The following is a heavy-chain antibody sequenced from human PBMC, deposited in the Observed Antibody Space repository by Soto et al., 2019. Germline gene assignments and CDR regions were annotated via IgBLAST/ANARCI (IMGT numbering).Heavy chain of an antibody. CDR3: ARDANFGSGKSTFWAFYL. CDR1: GVSISGNEW. Sequence: QVQLQESGPGLVKPSGTLSLACAVSGVSISGNEWWAWVRQSPGRGLEWIAESHHDGTTNYNPSLKGRVSMSLYTSKNQFSLTLRSVTAADTAVYFCARDANFGSGKSTFWAFYLWCQGTMVTVSS. J-gene: IGHJ3*01. D-gene: IGHD3-10*01. V-gene: IGHV4-4*02. CDR2: SHHDGTT.